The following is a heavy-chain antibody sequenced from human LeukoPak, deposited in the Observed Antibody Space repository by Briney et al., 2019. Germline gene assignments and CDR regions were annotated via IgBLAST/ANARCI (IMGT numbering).Heavy chain of an antibody. V-gene: IGHV3-30-3*01. Sequence: GGSLRHSCAASGFTFSSYAMHWVRQAPGKGLEWVAVISYDGSNKYYADSVKGRFTISRDNSKNTLYLQMNSLRAEDTAVYYCARGSNPYCSGGSCYFDYWGQGTLVTVSS. CDR3: ARGSNPYCSGGSCYFDY. J-gene: IGHJ4*02. CDR2: ISYDGSNK. CDR1: GFTFSSYA. D-gene: IGHD2-15*01.